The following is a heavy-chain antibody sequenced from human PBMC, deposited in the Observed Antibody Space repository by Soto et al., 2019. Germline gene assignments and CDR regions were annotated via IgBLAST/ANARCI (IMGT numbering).Heavy chain of an antibody. J-gene: IGHJ6*03. V-gene: IGHV4-59*01. Sequence: PSETLSLTCTVSGGSISSYYWSWIRQPPGKGLERIGYIYYSGSTNYNPSLKSRVTISVDTSKNQFSLKLSSVTAADTAVYYCARVSGDCSGGSCYPYYYYYMDVWGKGTTVTVSS. CDR1: GGSISSYY. CDR3: ARVSGDCSGGSCYPYYYYYMDV. D-gene: IGHD2-15*01. CDR2: IYYSGST.